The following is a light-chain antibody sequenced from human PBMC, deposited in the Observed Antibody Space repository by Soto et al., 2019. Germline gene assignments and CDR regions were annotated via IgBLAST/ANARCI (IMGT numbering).Light chain of an antibody. Sequence: DIQMTQSPPTLSASVGDRVTITCRASQTISTWLAWYQQKPGKAPKLLIYKASKLENGVPSRFSGSGSGTEFTLTLSCLQPDDFATYYCQQYNSYSTFGQGTKVEIK. CDR2: KAS. V-gene: IGKV1-5*03. CDR1: QTISTW. CDR3: QQYNSYST. J-gene: IGKJ1*01.